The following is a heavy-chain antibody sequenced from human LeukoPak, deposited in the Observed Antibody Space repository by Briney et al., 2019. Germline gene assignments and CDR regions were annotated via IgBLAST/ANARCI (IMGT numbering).Heavy chain of an antibody. CDR2: IRYDGSSK. CDR1: GVTSRTYG. J-gene: IGHJ3*02. D-gene: IGHD3-16*01. V-gene: IGHV3-30*02. CDR3: VKERGGHFEAFDR. Sequence: PGGSLRLSCAASGVTSRTYGIHWVRQAPGKGLEWGAFIRYDGSSKYYADSVRGRFTISRDSSRNTVYLQMNSLRAEDTAVYYCVKERGGHFEAFDRWGLGTMVTVSS.